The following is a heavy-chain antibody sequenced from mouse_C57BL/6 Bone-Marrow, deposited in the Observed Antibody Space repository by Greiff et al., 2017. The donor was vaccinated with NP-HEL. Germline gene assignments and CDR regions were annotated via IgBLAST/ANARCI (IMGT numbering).Heavy chain of an antibody. CDR1: GYTFTSYW. Sequence: QVQLKQPGAELVKPGASVKLSCKASGYTFTSYWMQWVKQRPGQGLEWIGEIDPSDSYTNYNQKFKGKATLTVDTSSSTAYMQLSSLTSEDSAVYYCARGSYGFAYWGQGTLVTVSA. CDR2: IDPSDSYT. D-gene: IGHD1-1*01. J-gene: IGHJ3*01. CDR3: ARGSYGFAY. V-gene: IGHV1-50*01.